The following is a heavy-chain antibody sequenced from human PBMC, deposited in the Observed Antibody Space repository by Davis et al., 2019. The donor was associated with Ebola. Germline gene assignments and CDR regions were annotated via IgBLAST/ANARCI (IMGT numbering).Heavy chain of an antibody. CDR1: GGSLSGYF. CDR2: VNYLGST. V-gene: IGHV4-34*01. D-gene: IGHD4-23*01. CDR3: ASSIDYGGNVFYYYYYGMDV. J-gene: IGHJ6*02. Sequence: MPGGSLRPSCAVSGGSLSGYFWNWIRQTPGKGPEWIGEVNYLGSTNYNPSLKSRVTISVDTSKNQFSLKLSSVTAADTAVYYCASSIDYGGNVFYYYYYGMDVWGQGTTVTVSS.